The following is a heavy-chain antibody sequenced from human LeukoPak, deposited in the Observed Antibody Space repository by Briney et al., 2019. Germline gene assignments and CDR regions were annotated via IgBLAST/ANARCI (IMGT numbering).Heavy chain of an antibody. V-gene: IGHV1-8*01. CDR2: MNPNSGNT. D-gene: IGHD3-16*01. Sequence: ASVKVSCKASGYTFTSYDIHWVRQATGQGLEWMGWMNPNSGNTGYAQKFQGRVTMTRNTSISTAYMELSSLRSEDTAVYYCARGGRSIMITFGGALFDYWGQGTLVTVSS. CDR1: GYTFTSYD. CDR3: ARGGRSIMITFGGALFDY. J-gene: IGHJ4*02.